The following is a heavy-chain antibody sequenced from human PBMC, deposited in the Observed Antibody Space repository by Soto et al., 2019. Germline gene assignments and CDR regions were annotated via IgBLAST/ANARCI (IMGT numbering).Heavy chain of an antibody. CDR1: GFTFSSYA. V-gene: IGHV3-30-3*01. Sequence: QVQLVESGGGVVQPGRSLRLSCAASGFTFSSYAMHWVRQAPGKGLEWVAVISYDGSNKYYADSVKGRFTISRDNSKNTLYLQMNSLRAEDTAVYYCASTYYYDSSGYYFPYYYYYGMDVWGQGTTVTVSS. J-gene: IGHJ6*02. CDR2: ISYDGSNK. CDR3: ASTYYYDSSGYYFPYYYYYGMDV. D-gene: IGHD3-22*01.